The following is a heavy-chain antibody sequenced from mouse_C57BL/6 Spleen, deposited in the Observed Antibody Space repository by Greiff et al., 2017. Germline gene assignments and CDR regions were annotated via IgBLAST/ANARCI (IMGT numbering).Heavy chain of an antibody. J-gene: IGHJ3*01. CDR3: TGAVVDQAWFAY. CDR1: GYTFTDYE. Sequence: QVQLQQSGAELVRPGASVTLSCKASGYTFTDYEMHWVKQTPVHGLEWIGAIDPETGGTAYNQKFKGKAILTADKSSSTAYMELRSLTSEDSAVYYCTGAVVDQAWFAYWGQGTLVTVSA. CDR2: IDPETGGT. V-gene: IGHV1-15*01. D-gene: IGHD1-1*01.